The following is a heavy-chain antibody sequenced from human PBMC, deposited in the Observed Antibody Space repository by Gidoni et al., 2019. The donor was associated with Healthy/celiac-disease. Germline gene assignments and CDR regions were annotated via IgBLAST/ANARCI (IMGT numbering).Heavy chain of an antibody. CDR1: GYSFTSYW. J-gene: IGHJ6*02. D-gene: IGHD2-2*02. V-gene: IGHV5-51*01. Sequence: EVQLVQSGAEVKKPGESLKISCKGSGYSFTSYWIGWVRQMPGKGLEWMGIIYPGDSDTRYSPSFQGQVTISADKSISTAYLQWSSLKASDTAMYYCARLCPGTSCYTSGYGMDVWGQGTTVTVSS. CDR3: ARLCPGTSCYTSGYGMDV. CDR2: IYPGDSDT.